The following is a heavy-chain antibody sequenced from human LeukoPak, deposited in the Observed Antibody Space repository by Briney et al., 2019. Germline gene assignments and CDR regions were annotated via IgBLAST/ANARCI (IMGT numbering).Heavy chain of an antibody. CDR3: ARGDSDYDFWSGYYRVGAFDI. V-gene: IGHV4-59*01. CDR2: IYYSGST. J-gene: IGHJ3*02. CDR1: GGSISSYY. Sequence: SETLSLTCTVSGGSISSYYWSWIRQPPGKGLEWIGYIYYSGSTNYNPSLKSRVTIAVDTSKNQFSLKLSSVTAADTAVYYCARGDSDYDFWSGYYRVGAFDIWGQGTMVTVSS. D-gene: IGHD3-3*01.